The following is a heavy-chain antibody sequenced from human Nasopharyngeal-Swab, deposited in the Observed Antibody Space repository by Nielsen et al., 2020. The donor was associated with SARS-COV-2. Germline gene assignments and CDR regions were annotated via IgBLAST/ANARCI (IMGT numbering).Heavy chain of an antibody. D-gene: IGHD3-22*01. Sequence: GESLKISCAASGFTVSSNYMSWVRQAPGKGLEWVSVIYSGGSTYYADSVKGRFTISRDNSKNTLYLQMNSLRAEDTAVYYCARVGRGYYYDSGAFDIWGQGTMVTVSS. CDR2: IYSGGST. V-gene: IGHV3-53*01. CDR1: GFTVSSNY. J-gene: IGHJ3*02. CDR3: ARVGRGYYYDSGAFDI.